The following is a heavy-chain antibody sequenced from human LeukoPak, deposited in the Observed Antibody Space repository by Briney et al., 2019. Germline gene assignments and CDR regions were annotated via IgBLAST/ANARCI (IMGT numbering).Heavy chain of an antibody. J-gene: IGHJ4*02. CDR2: IYYSGST. CDR3: ARSSFYSSSWYFDY. Sequence: PSETLSLTCTVSGGSISSGSYYWSWIRQPPGKGLEWIGYIYYSGSTYYNPSLKSRIAISVDTSKNQFSLKLSSVTAADTAVYYCARSSFYSSSWYFDYWGQGTLVTVSS. V-gene: IGHV4-30-4*08. CDR1: GGSISSGSYY. D-gene: IGHD6-13*01.